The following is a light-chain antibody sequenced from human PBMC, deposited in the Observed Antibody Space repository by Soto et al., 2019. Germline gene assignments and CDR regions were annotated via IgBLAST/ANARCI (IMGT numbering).Light chain of an antibody. J-gene: IGKJ1*01. CDR2: DAS. Sequence: EGVVCRSRESLSPYTGERLTLSCRATHSVRNNYLAWYHQKPGQAPRLLIYDASSRATGIPDRFSGSGSGTDFTLTISSLEPEDIAVYYCQQCGGWPWTFGQGTKVDIK. CDR1: HSVRNNY. CDR3: QQCGGWPWT. V-gene: IGKV3D-20*02.